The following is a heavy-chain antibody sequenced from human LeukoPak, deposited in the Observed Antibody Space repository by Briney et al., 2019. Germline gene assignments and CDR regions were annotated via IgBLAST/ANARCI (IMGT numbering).Heavy chain of an antibody. CDR2: IYTSGST. CDR1: GGSISSYY. J-gene: IGHJ6*02. D-gene: IGHD3-10*01. V-gene: IGHV4-4*07. CDR3: ARDHAILLWFGELSGRPYYHGMDV. Sequence: SETLSLTCTVSGGSISSYYWSWIRQPAGKGLEWIGRIYTSGSTNYNPSLKSRVTMSVDTSKNQFSLKLSSVTAADTAVYYCARDHAILLWFGELSGRPYYHGMDVWGQGTTVTVSS.